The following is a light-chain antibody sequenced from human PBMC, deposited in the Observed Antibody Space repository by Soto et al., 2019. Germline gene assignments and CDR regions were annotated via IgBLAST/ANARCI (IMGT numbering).Light chain of an antibody. CDR2: DNT. CDR1: SSDIGAGXR. Sequence: QSVLTQPPSVSGAPGERVTIXXTGSSSDIGAGXRVRWYQQVPGTAPKLLIYDNTNRPSGVPARFSGSKSGTSASLAISGLQAEDEADYYCQSFDKYLSAVVFGGGTKLTVL. J-gene: IGLJ2*01. V-gene: IGLV1-40*01. CDR3: QSFDKYLSAVV.